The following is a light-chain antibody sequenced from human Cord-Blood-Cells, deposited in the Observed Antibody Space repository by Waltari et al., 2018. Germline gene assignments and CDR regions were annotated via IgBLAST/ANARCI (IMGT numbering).Light chain of an antibody. CDR1: SSDVGGYNY. CDR3: SSYTSSSTLV. V-gene: IGLV2-14*03. CDR2: DVS. Sequence: QSALTQPASVSGSPGPSITIPCTGTSSDVGGYNYVSWYQHHPGKAPKLMIYDVSNRPSGVYNRFSGSKSGNTASLTSSGLQAEDEADYYCSSYTSSSTLVFGGGTKLTVL. J-gene: IGLJ2*01.